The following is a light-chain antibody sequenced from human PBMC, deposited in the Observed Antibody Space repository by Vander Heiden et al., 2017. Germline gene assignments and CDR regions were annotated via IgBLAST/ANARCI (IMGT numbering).Light chain of an antibody. V-gene: IGLV2-11*01. Sequence: QSALPQPPSVSGSPGQSVPISCTGTSSDVGDYISVSWYQQHPGKAPKLMIFDVSGRPSGVPDRFSGSKSGNTASLTISGLQADDEADYYCCSYAGTSTPVVFGGGTKLTVL. CDR3: CSYAGTSTPVV. CDR1: SSDVGDYIS. J-gene: IGLJ2*01. CDR2: DVS.